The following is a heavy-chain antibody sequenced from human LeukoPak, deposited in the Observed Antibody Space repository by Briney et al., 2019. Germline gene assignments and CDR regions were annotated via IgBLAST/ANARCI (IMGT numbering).Heavy chain of an antibody. CDR2: IIPIFGTA. D-gene: IGHD2-15*01. CDR3: ARDRGCSGDSCYSPNWFDP. J-gene: IGHJ5*02. V-gene: IGHV1-69*05. Sequence: SVKVSCKASGGTFSSYAISWVRQAPGQGLEWMGGIIPIFGTANYAQKFQGRVTITTDESTSTAYMELSSLRSEDTAVYYCARDRGCSGDSCYSPNWFDPWGQGTLVTVSS. CDR1: GGTFSSYA.